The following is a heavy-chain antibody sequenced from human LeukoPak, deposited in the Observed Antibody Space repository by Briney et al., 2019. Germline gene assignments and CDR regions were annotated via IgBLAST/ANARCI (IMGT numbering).Heavy chain of an antibody. CDR2: INHSGST. Sequence: SETLSLTCAVYGGSFSGYHWSWIRQPPGKGLEWIGEINHSGSTNYNPSLKSRVTISVDASKNQFSLKLSSVTAADTAVYYCERRSVSGSYNYWDQGTLVTVSS. CDR3: ERRSVSGSYNY. CDR1: GGSFSGYH. J-gene: IGHJ4*02. V-gene: IGHV4-34*01. D-gene: IGHD6-6*01.